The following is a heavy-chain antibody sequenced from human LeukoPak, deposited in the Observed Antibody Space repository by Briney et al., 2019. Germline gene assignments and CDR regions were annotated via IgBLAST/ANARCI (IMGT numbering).Heavy chain of an antibody. CDR3: ARDVLYYYDSSGYSQSRPNDAFDI. Sequence: GASVKVSCKASGYNFTSYGISWVRQAPGQGLEWMGWINTYNGNTNYAQKVQGRVTMTTDTSTSTAYMELRSLRSDDTAVYYCARDVLYYYDSSGYSQSRPNDAFDIWGQGTMVTVSS. D-gene: IGHD3-22*01. CDR2: INTYNGNT. J-gene: IGHJ3*02. V-gene: IGHV1-18*01. CDR1: GYNFTSYG.